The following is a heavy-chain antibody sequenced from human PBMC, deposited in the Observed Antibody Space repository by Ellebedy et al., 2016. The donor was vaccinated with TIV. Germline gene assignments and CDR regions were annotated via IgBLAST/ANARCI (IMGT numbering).Heavy chain of an antibody. D-gene: IGHD6-13*01. Sequence: GSLRLXXAVSGGAITDSNWWTWVRQPPGKRLEWIGEMYHSGSSNYSPSLKSRTSISLDRTNNTFSLKMTFVTAADTAIYYCARFSTSGWYMDVWGQGTTVTVSS. V-gene: IGHV4-4*02. CDR2: MYHSGSS. J-gene: IGHJ6*02. CDR3: ARFSTSGWYMDV. CDR1: GGAITDSNW.